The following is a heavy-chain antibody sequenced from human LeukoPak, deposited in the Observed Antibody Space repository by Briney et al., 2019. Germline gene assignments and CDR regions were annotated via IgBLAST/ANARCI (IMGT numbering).Heavy chain of an antibody. V-gene: IGHV1-3*01. CDR1: GYTFTSYA. J-gene: IGHJ4*02. CDR2: INAGNGNT. CDR3: AATDLGDY. Sequence: ASVRVSCKASGYTFTSYAMHWVRQAPGQRPEWMGWINAGNGNTKYFQKFQGRVTFTRDTSASTAYMELSSLRSEDTAVYYCAATDLGDYWGQGTLVTVSS. D-gene: IGHD4-17*01.